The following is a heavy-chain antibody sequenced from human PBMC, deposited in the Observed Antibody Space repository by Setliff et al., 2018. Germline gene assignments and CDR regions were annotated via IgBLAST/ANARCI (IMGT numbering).Heavy chain of an antibody. CDR3: ARAAGYSSSWYHYYYGMDV. Sequence: SETLSLTCTVSGGSISSSSYYRGWIRQPPGKGLEWIGSIYYSGSTYYNPSLKSRVTISVDTSKNQFSLKLSSVTAADTAVYYCARAAGYSSSWYHYYYGMDVWGQGTTVTVSS. D-gene: IGHD6-13*01. V-gene: IGHV4-39*01. CDR1: GGSISSSSYY. J-gene: IGHJ6*02. CDR2: IYYSGST.